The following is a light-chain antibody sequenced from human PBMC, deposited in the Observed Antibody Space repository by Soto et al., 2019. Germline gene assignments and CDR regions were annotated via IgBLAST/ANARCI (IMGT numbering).Light chain of an antibody. CDR2: DNN. CDR1: SSNIGALYD. Sequence: QAVVTQPPSVSGAPGQRVTITCTGSSSNIGALYDVNWYQQLPGTAPKLLIYDNNNRPSGVPDRFSGSKSGTSASLAITGLQAEDEADHYCQSYDNSLSGHVVFGGGTKLTVL. V-gene: IGLV1-40*01. CDR3: QSYDNSLSGHVV. J-gene: IGLJ2*01.